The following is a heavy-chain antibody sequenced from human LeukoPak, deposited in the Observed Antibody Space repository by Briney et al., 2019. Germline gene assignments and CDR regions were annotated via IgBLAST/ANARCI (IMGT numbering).Heavy chain of an antibody. D-gene: IGHD3-10*01. CDR1: GFTFSIYW. CDR2: INRDGSTT. J-gene: IGHJ4*02. V-gene: IGHV3-74*01. Sequence: PGGSLRLSCAASGFTFSIYWMHWVRQALAKGLVWVSRINRDGSTTSYADSVKGRFTISRDNAKNTLYLQMNSLRAEDTAVYYCARVGDYFDYWGQGTLVTVSS. CDR3: ARVGDYFDY.